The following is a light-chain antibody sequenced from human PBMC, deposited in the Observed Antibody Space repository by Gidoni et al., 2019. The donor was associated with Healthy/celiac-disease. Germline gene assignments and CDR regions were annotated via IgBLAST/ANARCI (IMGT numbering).Light chain of an antibody. J-gene: IGLJ3*02. CDR3: LLYYGGAQV. Sequence: QTVVTQEPSLTVSPGGTVTLTCASSTGAVTSGYYPNWFQQKPGQAPRALIYSTSNKHPWTPARFSGSLLGGKAALTLSGVQPEDEAEYYCLLYYGGAQVFGGGTKLT. CDR1: TGAVTSGYY. V-gene: IGLV7-43*01. CDR2: STS.